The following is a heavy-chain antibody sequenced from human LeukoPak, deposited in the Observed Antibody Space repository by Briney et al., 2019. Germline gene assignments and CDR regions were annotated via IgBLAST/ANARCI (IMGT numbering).Heavy chain of an antibody. CDR3: AKGVEVVPAAAHYFDY. J-gene: IGHJ4*02. V-gene: IGHV3-9*01. D-gene: IGHD2-2*01. CDR1: GFTFDDYA. Sequence: PGRSLRLSCAASGFTFDDYAMHWVRQAPGKGLEWVSGISWNSGSIGYADSVKGRFTISRDNAKNSLYLQMNSLRAEDTALYYCAKGVEVVPAAAHYFDYWGQGTLVTVPS. CDR2: ISWNSGSI.